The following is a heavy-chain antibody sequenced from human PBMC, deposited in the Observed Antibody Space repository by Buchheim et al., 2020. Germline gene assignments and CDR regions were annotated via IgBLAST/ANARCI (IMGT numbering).Heavy chain of an antibody. CDR1: GGSFSGYF. Sequence: QVQLQQWGAGLLKPSETLSLTCAVYGGSFSGYFWSWIRQPPGKGLEWIGEINHSGRTNLNPSLKSRVTISVDTSKNQFSLKLSSVTAADTAVYYCARSAEGLYGETTWDWGQGTL. J-gene: IGHJ4*02. V-gene: IGHV4-34*01. CDR3: ARSAEGLYGETTWD. CDR2: INHSGRT. D-gene: IGHD4-17*01.